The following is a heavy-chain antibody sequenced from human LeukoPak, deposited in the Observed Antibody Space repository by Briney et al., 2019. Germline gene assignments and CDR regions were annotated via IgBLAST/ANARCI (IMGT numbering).Heavy chain of an antibody. CDR1: GFTFSQYA. D-gene: IGHD3-3*01. CDR3: ARVGYSDFWSGYYWDY. Sequence: GGSLRLSCAASGFTFSQYAMHWVRQAPGKGLDWVAVISCDGINKHFADSVKGRFTISRDSSRNTLYLQMNSLRPEDTAVYYCARVGYSDFWSGYYWDYWGQGTLATVSS. J-gene: IGHJ4*02. CDR2: ISCDGINK. V-gene: IGHV3-30*04.